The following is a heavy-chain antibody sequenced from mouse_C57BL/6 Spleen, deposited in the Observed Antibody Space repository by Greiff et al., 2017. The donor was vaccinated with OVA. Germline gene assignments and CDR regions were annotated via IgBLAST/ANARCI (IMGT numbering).Heavy chain of an antibody. V-gene: IGHV1-80*01. CDR3: ARSYCYGSTSSYWYFDV. CDR1: GYAFSSYW. J-gene: IGHJ1*03. CDR2: IYPGDGDT. D-gene: IGHD1-1*01. Sequence: QVQLQQSGAELVKPGASVKISCKASGYAFSSYWMNWVKQRPGKGLEWIGQIYPGDGDTNYNGKFKGKATLTADKSSSTAYMQLSSLTSEDSAVYFCARSYCYGSTSSYWYFDVWGTGTTVTVAS.